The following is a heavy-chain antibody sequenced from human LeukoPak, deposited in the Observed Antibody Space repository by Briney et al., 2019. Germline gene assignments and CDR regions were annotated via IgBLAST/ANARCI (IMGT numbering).Heavy chain of an antibody. Sequence: SQTLSLTCALSGDSVSSNSAAWNWIRQSPSRGLEWLGRTYYRSKLYDDYAVSVKSRITINPDTSKNQFSLQLNSVTPDDTAVYYCAKDSGFGLNGFDPWGQGTLVTVSS. CDR3: AKDSGFGLNGFDP. CDR2: TYYRSKLYD. CDR1: GDSVSSNSAA. V-gene: IGHV6-1*01. J-gene: IGHJ5*02. D-gene: IGHD3-16*01.